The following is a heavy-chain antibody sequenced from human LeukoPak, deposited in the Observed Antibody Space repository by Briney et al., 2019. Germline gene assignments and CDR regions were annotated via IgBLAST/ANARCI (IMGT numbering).Heavy chain of an antibody. CDR1: GFTFSNYG. D-gene: IGHD2-21*01. Sequence: GGSLRLSCAASGFTFSNYGMHWVRQAPGKGLEWVAFIPYEGSNKYYADSRQGRFTISTDNYINTMYLQMSSLRAEDTAIYYCAKDICGGNCYPHGGYWGQGTLVTVS. J-gene: IGHJ4*02. CDR2: IPYEGSNK. CDR3: AKDICGGNCYPHGGY. V-gene: IGHV3-30*02.